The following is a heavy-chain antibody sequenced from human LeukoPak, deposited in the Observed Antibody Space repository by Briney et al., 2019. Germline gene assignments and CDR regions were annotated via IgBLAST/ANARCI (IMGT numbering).Heavy chain of an antibody. D-gene: IGHD1-1*01. CDR1: GYTFTGYY. V-gene: IGHV1-2*06. CDR2: INPNSGGT. CDR3: ASGRRNGTFRNYVYMDV. J-gene: IGHJ6*03. Sequence: ASVKVSCKASGYTFTGYYMHLVRQAPGQGLEWMGRINPNSGGTNYAQKFQGRVTMTRDTSISTAYMELSRLRSDDTAVYYCASGRRNGTFRNYVYMDVWGKETTVTVSS.